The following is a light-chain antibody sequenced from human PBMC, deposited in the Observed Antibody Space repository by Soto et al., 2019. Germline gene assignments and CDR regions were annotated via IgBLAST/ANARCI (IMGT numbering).Light chain of an antibody. Sequence: QAVVTQDPSLTVSPGWTDTLTCASSTGAVTSGCSPNWFQQKPGQAPRARIYSTTNKHSRTPALFSGSLLGGKAALTLSGVQSEDETVYYCLINCGGHLGAFGGGTKLTVL. CDR2: STT. J-gene: IGLJ3*02. V-gene: IGLV7-43*01. CDR1: TGAVTSGCS. CDR3: LINCGGHLGA.